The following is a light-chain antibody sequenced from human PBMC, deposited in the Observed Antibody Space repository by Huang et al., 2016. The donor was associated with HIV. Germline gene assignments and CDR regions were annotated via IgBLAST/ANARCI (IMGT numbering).Light chain of an antibody. Sequence: EIVLTQSPGTLSLSPGERATLSCRARQSGTSSFLVWYPQKPGQAPRLLIYCASSRAPGIPDRFSGSGSGTDFTLTISRLEPEDFAVYYCQQHDTSPSITFGQGTRLEFK. V-gene: IGKV3-20*01. CDR1: QSGTSSF. CDR2: CAS. CDR3: QQHDTSPSIT. J-gene: IGKJ5*01.